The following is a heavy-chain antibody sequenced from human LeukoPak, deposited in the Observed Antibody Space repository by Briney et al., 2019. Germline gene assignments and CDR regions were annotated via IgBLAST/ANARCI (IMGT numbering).Heavy chain of an antibody. D-gene: IGHD5-24*01. CDR2: IWYDGSNK. Sequence: PGGSLRLSCAASGFTFSSYGMHWVRQAPGKGLEWVAVIWYDGSNKYYADSVKGRFTISRDNFKNTLYLQMNSLRAEDTAVYYCARAFRGRWLQFVDRWGQGTLVTVSS. J-gene: IGHJ4*02. CDR1: GFTFSSYG. V-gene: IGHV3-33*01. CDR3: ARAFRGRWLQFVDR.